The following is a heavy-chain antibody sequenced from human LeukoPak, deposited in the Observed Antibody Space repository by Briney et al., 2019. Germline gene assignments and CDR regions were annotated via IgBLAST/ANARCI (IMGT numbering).Heavy chain of an antibody. V-gene: IGHV1-2*02. J-gene: IGHJ3*02. CDR1: GYTFTGYY. CDR3: ARVQVGYCSGGSCYLGAFDI. Sequence: ASVKVSCKASGYTFTGYYMHWVRQAPGQGLEWMGWINPSSGGTNYAQKFQGRVTMTRDTSISTAYMELSRLRSDDTAVYYCARVQVGYCSGGSCYLGAFDIWGQGTMVTVSS. D-gene: IGHD2-15*01. CDR2: INPSSGGT.